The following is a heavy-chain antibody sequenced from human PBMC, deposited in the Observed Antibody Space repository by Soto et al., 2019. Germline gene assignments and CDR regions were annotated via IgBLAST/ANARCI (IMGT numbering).Heavy chain of an antibody. V-gene: IGHV4-31*03. CDR3: ARGPDHAKAGY. D-gene: IGHD6-19*01. J-gene: IGHJ4*02. CDR1: GASISSGLYY. Sequence: QVQLQESGPGLVKPSQTLSLTCTVSGASISSGLYYWNWIRHIPGKGLEWIGCIHYRGIIYYNPALQSRLIISVDTSDNQFSLKLTSVTAADTAVYYCARGPDHAKAGYWGQGILVTVSS. CDR2: IHYRGII.